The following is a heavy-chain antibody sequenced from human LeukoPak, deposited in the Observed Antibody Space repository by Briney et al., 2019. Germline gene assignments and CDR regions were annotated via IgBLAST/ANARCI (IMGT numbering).Heavy chain of an antibody. J-gene: IGHJ4*02. CDR2: INTDGART. CDR1: GLSFIRYE. CDR3: ARELPREVTLDY. V-gene: IGHV3-74*01. Sequence: GGSLRLSCAASGLSFIRYEMQWVRQAPGKGLVWVSRINTDGARTSYADSVKGRFPISRDNSKNTLYLQMNSLRAEDTAKYYCARELPREVTLDYWGQGTLVTVSS. D-gene: IGHD2-21*02.